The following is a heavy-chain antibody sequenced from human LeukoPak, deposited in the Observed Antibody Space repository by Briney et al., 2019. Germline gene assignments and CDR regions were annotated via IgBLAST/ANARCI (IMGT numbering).Heavy chain of an antibody. V-gene: IGHV3-43*02. CDR1: GFIFDDYA. CDR2: ISGDGTST. Sequence: HPGGSLRLSCEASGFIFDDYAMHWVRQAPGKGLEWVSLISGDGTSTCYADSVRGRFTISRDNSRFSLFLQMNSLKTEDTALYFCAREGAVVAATDWFDPWGQGTLVTVSS. D-gene: IGHD2-15*01. J-gene: IGHJ5*02. CDR3: AREGAVVAATDWFDP.